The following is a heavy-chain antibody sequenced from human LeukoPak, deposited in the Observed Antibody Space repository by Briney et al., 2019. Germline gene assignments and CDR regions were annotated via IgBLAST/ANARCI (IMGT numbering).Heavy chain of an antibody. D-gene: IGHD3-3*01. J-gene: IGHJ6*02. V-gene: IGHV1-18*01. CDR3: ARESGLEWLLYRYNYYYGMDV. Sequence: RASVKVSCKASGYAFTSYGISWVRQAPGQGLEWMGWISAYYGNTNYAQKLQGRVTMTTDTSTSTAYMELRSLRSDDTAVYYCARESGLEWLLYRYNYYYGMDVWGQGTTFTVSS. CDR1: GYAFTSYG. CDR2: ISAYYGNT.